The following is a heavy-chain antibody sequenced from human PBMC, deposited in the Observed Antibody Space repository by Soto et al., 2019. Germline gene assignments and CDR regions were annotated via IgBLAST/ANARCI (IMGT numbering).Heavy chain of an antibody. Sequence: PSETQSLTYTVSGGSISSGDDYWSWIRQPPGKGLEWIGYIYYSGSTYYNPSLKSRVTISVDTSKNQFSLKLSSVTAADTAVYYCARGGYYDILTGHFDYWGQGTLVTVSS. J-gene: IGHJ4*02. CDR1: GGSISSGDDY. D-gene: IGHD3-9*01. CDR2: IYYSGST. CDR3: ARGGYYDILTGHFDY. V-gene: IGHV4-30-4*01.